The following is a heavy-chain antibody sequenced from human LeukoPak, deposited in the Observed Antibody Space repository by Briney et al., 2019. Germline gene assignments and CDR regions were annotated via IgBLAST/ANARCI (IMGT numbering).Heavy chain of an antibody. J-gene: IGHJ4*02. V-gene: IGHV1-3*01. CDR2: IYAGNGNT. D-gene: IGHD1-26*01. Sequence: ASVKVSCKASGYTFTSYAMHWVRQAPGQRLEWMGWIYAGNGNTKYSQKFQGRVTITRDTSASTAYMELSSLRSEDTAVYYCARRVGATTPFDYWGQGTLVTVSS. CDR1: GYTFTSYA. CDR3: ARRVGATTPFDY.